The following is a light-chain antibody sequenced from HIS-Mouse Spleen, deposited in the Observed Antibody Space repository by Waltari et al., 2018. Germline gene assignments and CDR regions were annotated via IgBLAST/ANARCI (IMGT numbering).Light chain of an antibody. CDR3: CSYAGSSTWV. CDR1: SSAVGGYNL. Sequence: QSALTQPASVSGPPGQSIPISCTGTSSAVGGYNLFSWYQQHPGKAPKLMIYEGSKRPSGVSNRFSGSKSGNTASLTISGLQAEDEADYYCCSYAGSSTWVFGGGTKLTVL. CDR2: EGS. V-gene: IGLV2-23*01. J-gene: IGLJ3*02.